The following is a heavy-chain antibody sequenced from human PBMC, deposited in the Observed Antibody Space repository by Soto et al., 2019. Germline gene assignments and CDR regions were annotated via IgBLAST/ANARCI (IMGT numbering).Heavy chain of an antibody. CDR1: GFTFSDYY. V-gene: IGHV3-11*01. CDR2: ISSSGSAI. Sequence: GGSLRLSCAASGFTFSDYYMSWIRQAPGKGLEWVSYISSSGSAIYYADSVKGRFTISGDNAKNSLYLQMNSLRAEDTAVYYCARDRSRREQQLASYYFDYWGQGTLVTVSS. J-gene: IGHJ4*02. CDR3: ARDRSRREQQLASYYFDY. D-gene: IGHD6-13*01.